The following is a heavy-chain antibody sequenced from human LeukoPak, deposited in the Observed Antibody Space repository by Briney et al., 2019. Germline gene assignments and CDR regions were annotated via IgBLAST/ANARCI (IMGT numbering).Heavy chain of an antibody. V-gene: IGHV3-9*01. CDR2: ISWNSGSI. J-gene: IGHJ4*02. CDR3: AKGTYYGDYSFDY. Sequence: PGRSLRLSCAASGLTFDDYAMHWVRQAPGKGLEGVSGISWNSGSIGYADSVKGRFTISRDNAKNSLYLQMNSLRAEDTALYYCAKGTYYGDYSFDYWGQGTLVTVSS. D-gene: IGHD4-17*01. CDR1: GLTFDDYA.